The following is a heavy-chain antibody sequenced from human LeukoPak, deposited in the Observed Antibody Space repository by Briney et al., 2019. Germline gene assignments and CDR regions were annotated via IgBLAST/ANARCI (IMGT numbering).Heavy chain of an antibody. J-gene: IGHJ4*02. CDR2: IYYSGST. D-gene: IGHD6-19*01. Sequence: SETLSLTCTVSGGSISSYYWSWIRQPPGKGLEWIGYIYYSGSTNYNPSLKSRVTISVDTSKNQFSLKLSSVTAADTAVYYCARGGRLIAVAGTGHRIDYWGQGTLVTVSS. CDR1: GGSISSYY. V-gene: IGHV4-59*12. CDR3: ARGGRLIAVAGTGHRIDY.